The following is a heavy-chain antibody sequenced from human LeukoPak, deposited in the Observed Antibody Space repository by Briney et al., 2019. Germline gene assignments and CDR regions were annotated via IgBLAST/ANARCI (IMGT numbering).Heavy chain of an antibody. CDR1: GFTFSGHW. J-gene: IGHJ4*02. Sequence: TGGSLRLSCAASGFTFSGHWMSWVRQAPGKGLEWVANINQGGSDKYYVDSVKGRFTISRDNANNLLYLQMNSLRGEDTVVYYCTRDRSRAEDDWGQGTLVTVSS. D-gene: IGHD1-14*01. CDR3: TRDRSRAEDD. V-gene: IGHV3-7*01. CDR2: INQGGSDK.